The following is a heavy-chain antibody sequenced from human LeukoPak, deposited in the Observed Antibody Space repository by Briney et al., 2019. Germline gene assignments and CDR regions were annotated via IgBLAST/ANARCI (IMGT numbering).Heavy chain of an antibody. Sequence: AGGSLRLSCAASGFTFSSYAMSWVRQAPGKGLEWVSAISGSGGSTYYADSVKGRFTISRDNSKNTLYLQINSLRAEDTAVYYCAVRYCSSTSCIDYWGQGTLVTVSS. CDR3: AVRYCSSTSCIDY. CDR2: ISGSGGST. V-gene: IGHV3-23*01. J-gene: IGHJ4*02. CDR1: GFTFSSYA. D-gene: IGHD2-2*01.